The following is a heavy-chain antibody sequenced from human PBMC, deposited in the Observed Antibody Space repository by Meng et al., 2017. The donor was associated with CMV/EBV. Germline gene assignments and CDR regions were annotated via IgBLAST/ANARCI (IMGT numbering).Heavy chain of an antibody. D-gene: IGHD6-13*01. Sequence: QVHVADAVGGVVHPGGPLRVSCAVSGFMFSDYGMHWVRQAPGKAPEWVAFILKDGSDKFYRDSVKGRFTISRDPGKNTLYLQMDSLRPEDTAIYYCVRDGDSSNWPLDYWGQGTLVTASS. CDR3: VRDGDSSNWPLDY. CDR2: ILKDGSDK. CDR1: GFMFSDYG. J-gene: IGHJ4*02. V-gene: IGHV3-30*03.